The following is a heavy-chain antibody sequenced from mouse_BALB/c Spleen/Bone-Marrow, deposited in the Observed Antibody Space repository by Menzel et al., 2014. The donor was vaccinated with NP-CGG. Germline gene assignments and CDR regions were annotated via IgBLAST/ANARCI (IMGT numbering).Heavy chain of an antibody. CDR1: GYTFTSYY. D-gene: IGHD1-1*01. J-gene: IGHJ4*01. CDR2: IYPGNVNT. Sequence: VQLQQSGPELVKPGASVRISCKASGYTFTSYYIHWVKQRPGQGLEWIGWIYPGNVNTKYNEKSKGKATLTADKSSSTAYMQLSSLTSEDSAVYFCARFYYGSSYAMDYWGQGTSVTVSS. CDR3: ARFYYGSSYAMDY. V-gene: IGHV1S56*01.